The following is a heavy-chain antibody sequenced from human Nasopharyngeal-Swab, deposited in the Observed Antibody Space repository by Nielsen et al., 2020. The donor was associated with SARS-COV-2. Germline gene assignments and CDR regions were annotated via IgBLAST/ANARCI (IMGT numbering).Heavy chain of an antibody. J-gene: IGHJ6*03. Sequence: ASVKVSCKASGYTFPRYSMHWVRQAPGRGLEWMGIINPSGGSTSYAQKFQGRVTMTRDTSTSTVYMELGSLRSEDTAVYYCARDFTLTGYDCWSGYYYYYYMDVWGKGTTVTVSS. CDR1: GYTFPRYS. CDR3: ARDFTLTGYDCWSGYYYYYYMDV. V-gene: IGHV1-46*01. D-gene: IGHD3-3*01. CDR2: INPSGGST.